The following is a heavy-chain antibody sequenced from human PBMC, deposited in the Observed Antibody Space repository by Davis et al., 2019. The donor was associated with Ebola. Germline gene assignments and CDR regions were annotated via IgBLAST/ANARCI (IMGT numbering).Heavy chain of an antibody. Sequence: SETLSLTCTVSGGSISSTSYYWGWIRQPPGKGLEWIGSIYYSGSTYYNPSLKSRVTISVDTSKNQFSLKLSSVTAADTAVYYCARHVIGRGVTYPRYYYGMDVWGQGTTVTVSS. CDR1: GGSISSTSYY. J-gene: IGHJ6*02. CDR2: IYYSGST. CDR3: ARHVIGRGVTYPRYYYGMDV. V-gene: IGHV4-39*01. D-gene: IGHD2-21*02.